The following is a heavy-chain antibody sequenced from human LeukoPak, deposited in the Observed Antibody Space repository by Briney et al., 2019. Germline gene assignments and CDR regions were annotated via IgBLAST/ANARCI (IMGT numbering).Heavy chain of an antibody. J-gene: IGHJ5*02. D-gene: IGHD3-22*01. Sequence: SETLSLTCTVSGGSISSYYWSWIRQPPGKGLEWIGYIYYSGSTNYNPSLKSRVTISVDTSKNQFSLKLSSVTAADTAVYYCARVPSDYYDSSGYYQNWFDPWGQGTLVTVSS. V-gene: IGHV4-59*01. CDR2: IYYSGST. CDR1: GGSISSYY. CDR3: ARVPSDYYDSSGYYQNWFDP.